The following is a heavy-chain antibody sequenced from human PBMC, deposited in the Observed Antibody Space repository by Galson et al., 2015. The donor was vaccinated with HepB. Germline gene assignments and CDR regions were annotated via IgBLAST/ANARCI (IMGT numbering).Heavy chain of an antibody. J-gene: IGHJ6*03. Sequence: FLRLSCAASGFTFSSYSMNWVRQAPGKGLEWVSYISSSSSTIYYAGSVKGRFTISRDNAKNSLYLQMNSLRAEDTAVYYCARKGGYSGYDWANYYMDVWGKGTTVTVSS. D-gene: IGHD5-12*01. V-gene: IGHV3-48*01. CDR2: ISSSSSTI. CDR3: ARKGGYSGYDWANYYMDV. CDR1: GFTFSSYS.